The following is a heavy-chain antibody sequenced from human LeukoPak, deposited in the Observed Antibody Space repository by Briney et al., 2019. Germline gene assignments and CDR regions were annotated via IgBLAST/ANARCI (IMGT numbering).Heavy chain of an antibody. Sequence: PGGSLRLSCAASGFTFSSYSMNWVRQAPGKGLEWVSSISSSSRHIYYADSVKGRFTIFRDDAKNSLFLQMDSLRVEDTAMYYCVRGGVADGNYFGDWGQGTVVTVSS. J-gene: IGHJ4*02. CDR2: ISSSSRHI. V-gene: IGHV3-21*04. D-gene: IGHD3-10*01. CDR1: GFTFSSYS. CDR3: VRGGVADGNYFGD.